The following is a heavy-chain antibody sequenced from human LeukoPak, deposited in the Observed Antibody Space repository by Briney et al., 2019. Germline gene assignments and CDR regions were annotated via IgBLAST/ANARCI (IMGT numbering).Heavy chain of an antibody. D-gene: IGHD3-10*01. CDR1: GGSFSGYY. V-gene: IGHV4-34*01. J-gene: IGHJ4*02. CDR3: ARHGGSGSYLYYFDY. CDR2: INHSGST. Sequence: KTSETLSLTCAVYGGSFSGYYWSWIRQPPGKGLEWIGEINHSGSTNYNPSLKSRVTISVDTSKNQFSLKLSSVTAADTAVYYCARHGGSGSYLYYFDYWGQGTLVTVSS.